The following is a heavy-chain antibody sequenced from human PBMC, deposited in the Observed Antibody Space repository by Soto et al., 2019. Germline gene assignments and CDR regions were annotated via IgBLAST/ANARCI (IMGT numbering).Heavy chain of an antibody. V-gene: IGHV3-33*01. J-gene: IGHJ3*02. CDR1: GFTFSSYG. Sequence: PVGSLRLSCAASGFTFSSYGMHWVRQAPGKGLEWVAVIWYDGSNKYYADSVKGRFTISRDNSKNTLYLQMNSLRAEDTAVYYCARGRSYDAFDIWGQGTMVTVSS. CDR3: ARGRSYDAFDI. CDR2: IWYDGSNK. D-gene: IGHD1-26*01.